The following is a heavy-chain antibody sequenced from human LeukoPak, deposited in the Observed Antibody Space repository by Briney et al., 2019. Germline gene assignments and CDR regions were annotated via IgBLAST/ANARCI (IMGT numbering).Heavy chain of an antibody. D-gene: IGHD1-26*01. V-gene: IGHV3-30-3*01. CDR1: GFTFSSYA. J-gene: IGHJ4*02. Sequence: GGSLRLSCAASGFTFSSYAMHWVRQAPGKGLEWVAVISYDGSNKYYADSVKGRFTISRDNSKNTLYLQMNSLRAEDTAVYYCAREGGGRWEPPPRDYFDYWGQGTLVTVSS. CDR2: ISYDGSNK. CDR3: AREGGGRWEPPPRDYFDY.